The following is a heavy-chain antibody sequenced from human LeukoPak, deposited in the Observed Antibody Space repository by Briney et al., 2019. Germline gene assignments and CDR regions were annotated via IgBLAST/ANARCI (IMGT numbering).Heavy chain of an antibody. D-gene: IGHD6-13*01. V-gene: IGHV3-33*01. Sequence: GGSLRLSCAASGFTFSSYGMHWVRQAPGKGLEWVAVIWYDGSNKYYADSVKGRFTISRDNSKNTLYLQMNSLRAEDTAVYYCARDRYSSSWDGGAFDIWGQGTMVTVSS. CDR3: ARDRYSSSWDGGAFDI. CDR2: IWYDGSNK. CDR1: GFTFSSYG. J-gene: IGHJ3*02.